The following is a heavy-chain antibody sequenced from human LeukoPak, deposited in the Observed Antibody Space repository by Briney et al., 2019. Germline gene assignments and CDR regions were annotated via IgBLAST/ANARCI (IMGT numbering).Heavy chain of an antibody. CDR1: GDSVSRSDSY. V-gene: IGHV4-39*01. CDR2: IYYSGRA. CDR3: ARRWDRVQYDEYFDY. D-gene: IGHD3-16*01. J-gene: IGHJ4*02. Sequence: SETLSLTCSVSGDSVSRSDSYWDWIRQPPGKGLQWIGTIYYSGRAYYSPSLKSRVTMSVDTSNNQFSLNLRSVTAADAATYYCARRWDRVQYDEYFDYWGQGMLVTVSS.